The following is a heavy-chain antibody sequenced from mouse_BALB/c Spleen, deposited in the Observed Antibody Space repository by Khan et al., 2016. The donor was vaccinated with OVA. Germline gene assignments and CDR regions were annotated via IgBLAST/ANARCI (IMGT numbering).Heavy chain of an antibody. J-gene: IGHJ3*01. Sequence: QVQLQQAGAELMKPGASVKISCKATGYTFSSYWIEWIKQRPGHGLEWIGEILPGNGSSNYNEKFKGKATFTTDTSSNTAYMQLSSLTSEDSAVDYCARWLPAYWGQGTLVTVSA. D-gene: IGHD2-2*01. CDR3: ARWLPAY. CDR1: GYTFSSYW. V-gene: IGHV1-9*01. CDR2: ILPGNGSS.